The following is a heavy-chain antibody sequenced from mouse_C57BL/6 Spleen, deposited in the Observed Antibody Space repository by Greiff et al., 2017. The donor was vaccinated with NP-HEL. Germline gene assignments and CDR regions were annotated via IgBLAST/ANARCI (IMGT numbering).Heavy chain of an antibody. J-gene: IGHJ2*01. CDR2: IRLKSDNYAT. CDR3: THGYYGGY. D-gene: IGHD2-3*01. CDR1: GFTFSNYW. Sequence: EVKLMESGGGLVQPGGSMKLSCVASGFTFSNYWMNWVRQSPEKGLEWVAQIRLKSDNYATHYAESVKGRFTISRDDSKSSVYLQMNNLRAEDTGIYYCTHGYYGGYWGQGTTLTVSS. V-gene: IGHV6-3*01.